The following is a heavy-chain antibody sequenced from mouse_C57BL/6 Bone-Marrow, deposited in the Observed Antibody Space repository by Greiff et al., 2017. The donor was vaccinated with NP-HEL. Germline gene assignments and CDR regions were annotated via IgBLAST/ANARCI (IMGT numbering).Heavy chain of an antibody. V-gene: IGHV7-3*01. CDR2: IRNKANGYTT. J-gene: IGHJ2*01. CDR3: ARKYGLDY. Sequence: EVKLQESGGGLVQPGGSLSLSCAASGFTFTDYYMSWVRQPPGKALEWLGFIRNKANGYTTEYSASVKGRFTISRDNSQSILYLQMNALRAEDSATYYCARKYGLDYWGQGTTLTVSS. D-gene: IGHD2-10*02. CDR1: GFTFTDYY.